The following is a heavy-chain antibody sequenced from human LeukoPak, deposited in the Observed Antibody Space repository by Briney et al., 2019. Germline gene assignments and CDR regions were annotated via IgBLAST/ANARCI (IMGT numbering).Heavy chain of an antibody. J-gene: IGHJ4*02. V-gene: IGHV4-61*02. D-gene: IGHD3-10*01. CDR2: IYTSGST. Sequence: SQTLSLTCTVSGGSISSGSYYWSWIRQPAGKGLEWIGRIYTSGSTSYNPSLKSRVTISVDTSKNQFSLKLSSVTAADTAVYYCAEGRGPYYFDYWGQGTLVTVSS. CDR3: AEGRGPYYFDY. CDR1: GGSISSGSYY.